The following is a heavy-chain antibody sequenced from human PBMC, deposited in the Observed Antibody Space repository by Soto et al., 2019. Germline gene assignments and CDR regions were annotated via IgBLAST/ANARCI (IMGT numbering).Heavy chain of an antibody. CDR3: AKVGYDTFGYYLRSFDC. J-gene: IGHJ4*02. Sequence: GGSLRLSCAASGITFSSYGIHWVRQAPGKGLEWVADILFDGSNEYYAHSVKGRFTISRDNSKSTVYLQMNSLRAEDTAVYYCAKVGYDTFGYYLRSFDCWGQGTLVTVSS. D-gene: IGHD2-2*03. CDR2: ILFDGSNE. CDR1: GITFSSYG. V-gene: IGHV3-33*05.